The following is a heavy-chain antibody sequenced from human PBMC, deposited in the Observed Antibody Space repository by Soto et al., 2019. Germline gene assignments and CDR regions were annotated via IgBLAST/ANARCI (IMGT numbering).Heavy chain of an antibody. CDR2: IKNKADGGTT. CDR1: GLNFNIAW. Sequence: GGSLRLSCAASGLNFNIAWLSWFRQAPGKGLEWVGRIKNKADGGTTDTAAPVKDRFTISRDDSKSTLYLQMNSLQTEDTAIYYCTSMNDRDAFDIWGQGTMVTVSS. J-gene: IGHJ3*02. D-gene: IGHD1-1*01. CDR3: TSMNDRDAFDI. V-gene: IGHV3-15*01.